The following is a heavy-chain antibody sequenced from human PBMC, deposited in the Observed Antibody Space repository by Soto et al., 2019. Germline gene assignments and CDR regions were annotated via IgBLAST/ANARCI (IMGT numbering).Heavy chain of an antibody. CDR1: GYTFTSYG. CDR3: ARDSACSGGSCYSSPLDYYYYGMDV. CDR2: ISAYNGNT. Sequence: GASEKVSCKASGYTFTSYGISWVRQAPGQGLEWMGWISAYNGNTNYAQKLQGRVTMTTDTSTSTAYMELRSLRSDDTAVYYCARDSACSGGSCYSSPLDYYYYGMDVWGQGTTVTVSS. V-gene: IGHV1-18*04. D-gene: IGHD2-15*01. J-gene: IGHJ6*02.